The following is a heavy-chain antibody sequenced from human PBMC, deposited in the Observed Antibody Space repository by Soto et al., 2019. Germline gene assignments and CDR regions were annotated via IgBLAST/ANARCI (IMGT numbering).Heavy chain of an antibody. CDR2: IYYSGST. Sequence: QLQLQESGPGLVKPSETLSLTCTVSGGSISSSSYYWGWIRQPPGKGLEWIGSIYYSGSTYYNPSLKSRVTISVDTSRNQFSLKLSAVTAADTAVYYCARHADTQMAPRNWFDYWGQGTLVTVSS. J-gene: IGHJ4*02. CDR3: ARHADTQMAPRNWFDY. CDR1: GGSISSSSYY. V-gene: IGHV4-39*01.